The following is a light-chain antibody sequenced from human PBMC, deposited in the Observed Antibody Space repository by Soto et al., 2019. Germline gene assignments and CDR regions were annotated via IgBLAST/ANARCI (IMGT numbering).Light chain of an antibody. CDR1: QSVSSSY. CDR2: GAS. CDR3: HRYGSSPPYT. V-gene: IGKV3-20*01. Sequence: EIVLTQSPGTLSLSPGERATLSCRASQSVSSSYLAWYQQKPGQAPRLLIYGASSRATGIPDRFSGSGSGTDFALTISRLEPEDLAEYYCHRYGSSPPYTFGQRTKLEIK. J-gene: IGKJ2*01.